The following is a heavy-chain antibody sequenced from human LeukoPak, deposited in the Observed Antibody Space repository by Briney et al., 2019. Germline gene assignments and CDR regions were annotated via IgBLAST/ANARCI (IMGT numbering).Heavy chain of an antibody. CDR2: INPGGESK. CDR3: TKADFDRGAFEV. V-gene: IGHV1-46*01. J-gene: IGHJ3*01. Sequence: ASMKLSCKSSGHTKYYMRWVRQAPGQGLEWVGMINPGGESKRYAHKFQGRVTLTRDTSTSTVYMELSRLTSEDTAVYFCTKADFDRGAFEVWGQGTMVIVSS. D-gene: IGHD3-9*01. CDR1: GHTKYY.